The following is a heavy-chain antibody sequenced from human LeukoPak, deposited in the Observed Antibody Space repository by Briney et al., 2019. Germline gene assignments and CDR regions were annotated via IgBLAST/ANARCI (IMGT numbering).Heavy chain of an antibody. Sequence: SQTLSLTCTVSGGSISSGDYYWSWIRQPPGKGLEWIGYIYYSGSTYHDPSLKSRVTISVDTSKNQFSLKLSSVTAADTAVYYCAREGDYSIDYWGQGTLVTVSS. D-gene: IGHD4-11*01. V-gene: IGHV4-30-4*08. CDR3: AREGDYSIDY. CDR1: GGSISSGDYY. J-gene: IGHJ4*02. CDR2: IYYSGST.